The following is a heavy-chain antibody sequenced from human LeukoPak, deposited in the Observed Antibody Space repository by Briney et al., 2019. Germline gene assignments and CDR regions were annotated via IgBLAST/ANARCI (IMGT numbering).Heavy chain of an antibody. CDR3: ASQYYDILTGYYSAFDY. CDR2: IYYSGST. Sequence: SETLSLTCTVSGGPISSSSYYWGWIRQPPGKGLEWIGSIYYSGSTYYNPSLKSRVTISVDTSKNQFSLKLSSVTAADAAVYYCASQYYDILTGYYSAFDYWGQGTLVTVSS. J-gene: IGHJ4*02. V-gene: IGHV4-39*01. D-gene: IGHD3-9*01. CDR1: GGPISSSSYY.